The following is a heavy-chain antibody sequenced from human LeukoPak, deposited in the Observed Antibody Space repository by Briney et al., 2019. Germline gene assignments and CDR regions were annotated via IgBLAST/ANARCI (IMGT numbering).Heavy chain of an antibody. CDR2: ISGSCGST. CDR3: AKGVASSGTPVDY. Sequence: GGSLRHSCAASGFTFSNYAMIWVRQAPGKGLEWVSSISGSCGSTYYADSVKGRFTISRDNSKNTLYLQMNSLRADDTAVYYCAKGVASSGTPVDYWGQGTLVTVSS. V-gene: IGHV3-23*01. D-gene: IGHD3-10*01. CDR1: GFTFSNYA. J-gene: IGHJ4*02.